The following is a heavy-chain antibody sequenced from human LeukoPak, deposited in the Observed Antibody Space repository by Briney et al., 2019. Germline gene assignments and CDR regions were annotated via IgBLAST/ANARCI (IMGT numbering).Heavy chain of an antibody. CDR2: ISYDGSNK. D-gene: IGHD6-19*01. CDR1: GFTFSSYA. V-gene: IGHV3-30-3*01. J-gene: IGHJ4*02. Sequence: GGSLRLSCAASGFTFSSYAMHWVRQAPGKGLEWVAVISYDGSNKYYADSVKGRFTISRDNSKNTLYLQMNSLRAEDAAVYYCAKELGAVAGNNNWGQGTLVTVSP. CDR3: AKELGAVAGNNN.